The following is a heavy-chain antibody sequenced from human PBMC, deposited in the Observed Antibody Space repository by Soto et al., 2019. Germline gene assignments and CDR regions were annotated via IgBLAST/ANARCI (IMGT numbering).Heavy chain of an antibody. D-gene: IGHD3-10*01. CDR3: ARRSALWFGESN. V-gene: IGHV4-30-2*01. CDR2: IYHSGST. Sequence: QLQLQESGSRLVKPSQTLSLTCAVSGGSISSGGYSWSWIRQPPGKGLEWIGYIYHSGSTYYNPSLKSRVPISVDRSKNQFSLKLSSVTAADTAVYYCARRSALWFGESNWGQGTLVTVSS. J-gene: IGHJ4*02. CDR1: GGSISSGGYS.